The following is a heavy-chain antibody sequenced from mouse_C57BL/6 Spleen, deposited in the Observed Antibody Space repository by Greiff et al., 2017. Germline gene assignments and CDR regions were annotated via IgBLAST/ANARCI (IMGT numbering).Heavy chain of an antibody. V-gene: IGHV3-6*01. CDR3: ARDATVCAMDY. J-gene: IGHJ4*01. D-gene: IGHD1-1*01. Sequence: DVQLVESGPGLVKPSQSLSLTCSVTGYSITSGYYWNWIRQFPGNKLEWRGYISYDGSNNYNPSLKNLISITRDTSKNQFFLKLNSVTTEDTATYYCARDATVCAMDYWGQGTSVTVSS. CDR2: ISYDGSN. CDR1: GYSITSGYY.